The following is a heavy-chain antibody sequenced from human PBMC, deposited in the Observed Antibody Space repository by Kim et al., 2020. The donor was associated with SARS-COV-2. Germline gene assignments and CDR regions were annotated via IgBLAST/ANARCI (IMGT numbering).Heavy chain of an antibody. J-gene: IGHJ4*02. CDR2: ISYDGSNK. CDR1: GFTFSSYA. Sequence: GGSLRLSCAASGFTFSSYAMHWVRQAPGKGLEWVAVISYDGSNKYYADSVKGRFTISRDNSKNTLYLQMNSLRAEDTAVYYCARDRGLWFGELSRGYYFYYWGQGTLVTVSS. CDR3: ARDRGLWFGELSRGYYFYY. V-gene: IGHV3-30*04. D-gene: IGHD3-10*01.